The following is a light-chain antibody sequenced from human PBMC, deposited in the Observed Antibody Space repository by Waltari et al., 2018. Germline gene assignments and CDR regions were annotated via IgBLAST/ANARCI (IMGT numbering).Light chain of an antibody. CDR1: HSNIGKHT. CDR3: ATWDDRQSGVV. Sequence: QTILTQPHSASGTPGQRVPVSCSGDHSNIGKHTFNWYQQLPGTAPKLLIYRDNQRPSGVPDRFSGSRSGTSASLAISGLRPDDEASYYCATWDDRQSGVVFGGGTTLTVL. V-gene: IGLV1-44*01. CDR2: RDN. J-gene: IGLJ2*01.